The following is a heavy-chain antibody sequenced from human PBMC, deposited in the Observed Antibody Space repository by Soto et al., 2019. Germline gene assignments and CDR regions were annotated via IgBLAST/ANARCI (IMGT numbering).Heavy chain of an antibody. Sequence: ASVKVSCKASGYTFIDYYIHWLRQAPGEGPEWMGWIIPKSGDTKYSEKFQGRVAMTRDTSINTAYMEMTSLRSDDTAVYYCARGFYDSSGFFYAGWFGPWGQGTLVTVSS. CDR1: GYTFIDYY. V-gene: IGHV1-2*02. CDR2: IIPKSGDT. D-gene: IGHD3-22*01. J-gene: IGHJ5*02. CDR3: ARGFYDSSGFFYAGWFGP.